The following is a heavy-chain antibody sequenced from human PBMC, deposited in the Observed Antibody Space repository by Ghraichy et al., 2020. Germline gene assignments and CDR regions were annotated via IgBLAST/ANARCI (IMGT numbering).Heavy chain of an antibody. CDR3: ARDKWDYDFWSGLGS. J-gene: IGHJ4*02. Sequence: SETLSLTCSVSGGSISSGRFYWSWIRQPAGKGLEYIGHIHIGGSPNYNPSLRSRVTISADTSKNQFSLKLNSVTAADTAVYYCARDKWDYDFWSGLGSWGQGTLVTVSS. CDR2: IHIGGSP. CDR1: GGSISSGRFY. D-gene: IGHD3-3*01. V-gene: IGHV4-61*09.